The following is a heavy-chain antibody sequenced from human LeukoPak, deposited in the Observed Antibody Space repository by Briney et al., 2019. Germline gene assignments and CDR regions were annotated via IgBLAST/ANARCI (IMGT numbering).Heavy chain of an antibody. J-gene: IGHJ6*03. Sequence: GGSLRLSCAASGFTFSNYGMTWVRQAPGKGLEWVSAISGSGGITHCADSVKGRFTISRDNSKNTLYMQMNSLRAEDTAVYYCAKVPYENYYYYMDVWGKGTTVTVSS. V-gene: IGHV3-23*01. CDR2: ISGSGGIT. D-gene: IGHD3-22*01. CDR3: AKVPYENYYYYMDV. CDR1: GFTFSNYG.